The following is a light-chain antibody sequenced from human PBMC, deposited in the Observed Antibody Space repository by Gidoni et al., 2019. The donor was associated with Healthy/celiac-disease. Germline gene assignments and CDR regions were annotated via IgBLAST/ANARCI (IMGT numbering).Light chain of an antibody. Sequence: QSALTQPASVSGSPGQSITLYCTGTSSDVGGYNYVSWYQQHPGKAPKLMIYDVSNRPSGVSNRFSGSKSGNTASLTISGLQAEDEADYYGSSYTSSSTYVFGTGTKVTVV. J-gene: IGLJ1*01. CDR2: DVS. V-gene: IGLV2-14*03. CDR3: SSYTSSSTYV. CDR1: SSDVGGYNY.